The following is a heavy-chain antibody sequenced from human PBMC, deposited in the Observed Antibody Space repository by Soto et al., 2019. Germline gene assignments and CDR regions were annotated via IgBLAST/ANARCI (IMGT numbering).Heavy chain of an antibody. CDR2: ISSSTSYI. D-gene: IGHD4-17*01. CDR3: ARDNYGDYGSDYDYYGMDV. Sequence: GGSLRVSCAASGFTYSSYAINWVRQAPGKGLAWLSSISSSTSYIYYADSPKGRFTISRDNAKNSLYLQMNRLKAEDTAGYYCARDNYGDYGSDYDYYGMDVWGQGTTVTVSS. V-gene: IGHV3-21*03. J-gene: IGHJ6*02. CDR1: GFTYSSYA.